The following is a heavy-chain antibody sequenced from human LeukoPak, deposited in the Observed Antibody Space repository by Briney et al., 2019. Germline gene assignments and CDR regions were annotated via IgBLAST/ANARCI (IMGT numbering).Heavy chain of an antibody. V-gene: IGHV3-21*04. CDR3: ASVLAVAHLPLAFDI. CDR1: GFTFSSYS. CDR2: ISSSSSYI. D-gene: IGHD6-19*01. Sequence: GGSLRLSCAASGFTFSSYSMNWVRQAPGKGLEWVSSISSSSSYIYYADSVKGRFTISRDNAKNSLYLQMNSLRAEDTAVYYCASVLAVAHLPLAFDIWGQGTVVTVSS. J-gene: IGHJ3*02.